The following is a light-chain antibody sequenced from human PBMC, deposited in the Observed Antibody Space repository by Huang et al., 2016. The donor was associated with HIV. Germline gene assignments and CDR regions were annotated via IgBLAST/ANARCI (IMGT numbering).Light chain of an antibody. CDR3: QQSYSSVFT. CDR1: QNIDTY. CDR2: TAS. Sequence: DIQMTQSPSSLSASVGDRVTITCRASQNIDTYLNWYQQKRGKAPKLLIYTASSLESGVTSRFSGSGSGTDFTLTISSLQPEDSATYYCQQSYSSVFTFGPGTKVDVK. J-gene: IGKJ3*01. V-gene: IGKV1-39*01.